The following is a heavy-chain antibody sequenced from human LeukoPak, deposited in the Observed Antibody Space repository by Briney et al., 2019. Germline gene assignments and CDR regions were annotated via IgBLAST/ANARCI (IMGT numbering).Heavy chain of an antibody. V-gene: IGHV1-69*04. Sequence: GASVKVSCKASGGTFSSYAISWVRQAPGQGLEWMGRIIPILGIANYAQKFQRRVTITADKSTSTAYMELSSLRSEDTAVYYCARGRDHYYDSSGYYHYWGQGTLVTVSS. J-gene: IGHJ4*02. CDR1: GGTFSSYA. CDR3: ARGRDHYYDSSGYYHY. D-gene: IGHD3-22*01. CDR2: IIPILGIA.